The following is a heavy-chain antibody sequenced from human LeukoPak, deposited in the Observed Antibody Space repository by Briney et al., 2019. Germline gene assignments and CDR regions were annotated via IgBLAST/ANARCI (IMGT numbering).Heavy chain of an antibody. Sequence: GRSLRLSCAASGFTFSNYGMHWVRQAPGKGLEWVANIKQDGSDKYYVDSVKGRFTISRDNAKNSLYLQMNSLRAEDTAVYYCARKTVVGSYFDYWGQGTPVTVSS. J-gene: IGHJ4*02. CDR1: GFTFSNYG. V-gene: IGHV3-7*03. CDR2: IKQDGSDK. D-gene: IGHD4-23*01. CDR3: ARKTVVGSYFDY.